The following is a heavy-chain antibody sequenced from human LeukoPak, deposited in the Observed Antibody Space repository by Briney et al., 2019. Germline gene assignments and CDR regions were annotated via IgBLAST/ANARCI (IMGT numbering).Heavy chain of an antibody. Sequence: PGGSLRLSCAASGFTFSSYAMSWVRQAPGKGLEWVSAISGSGGSTYYADSVKGRFTISRDSSKNTLYLQMNSLRAEDTAVYYCAKGPGYCSGGSCRYYFDYWGQGTLVTVSS. V-gene: IGHV3-23*01. CDR3: AKGPGYCSGGSCRYYFDY. D-gene: IGHD2-15*01. CDR2: ISGSGGST. CDR1: GFTFSSYA. J-gene: IGHJ4*02.